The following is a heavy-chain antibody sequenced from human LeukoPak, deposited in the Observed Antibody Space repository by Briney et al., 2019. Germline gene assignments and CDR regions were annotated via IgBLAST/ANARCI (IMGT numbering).Heavy chain of an antibody. CDR3: ATGPGRDPPSSDS. CDR2: FDPEDGET. V-gene: IGHV1-24*01. D-gene: IGHD1-14*01. J-gene: IGHJ4*02. Sequence: ASVKVSCKVSGHTLTDLSMHWVRQTPGKGLEWMGGFDPEDGETIYAQKFQGRVTMTEDTSTDTAYMELSSLRSEDTAVYYCATGPGRDPPSSDSWGQGTLVTVSS. CDR1: GHTLTDLS.